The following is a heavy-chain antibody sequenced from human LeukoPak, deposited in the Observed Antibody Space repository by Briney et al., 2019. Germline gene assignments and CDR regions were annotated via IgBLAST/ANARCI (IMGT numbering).Heavy chain of an antibody. D-gene: IGHD3-10*01. CDR2: ISGDGLGT. CDR3: AKGPNFGSWRALDY. Sequence: GGSLTLSCAASEFTFGDYDMSWVRQTLGKGLEWVSSISGDGLGTWYADSVRGRFIISRDKSRNTLYLQLNSLRPDDTAVYYCAKGPNFGSWRALDYWGQGSLVTASS. V-gene: IGHV3-23*01. J-gene: IGHJ4*02. CDR1: EFTFGDYD.